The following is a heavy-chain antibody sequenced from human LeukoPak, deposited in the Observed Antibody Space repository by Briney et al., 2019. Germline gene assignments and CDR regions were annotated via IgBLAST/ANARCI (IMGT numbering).Heavy chain of an antibody. CDR1: GFTFSSYS. CDR2: ISSSSSYI. D-gene: IGHD3-10*01. Sequence: GGSLRLSCAASGFTFSSYSMNWVRQAPGKGLEWVSSISSSSSYIYYADSVKGRFTISRDNSKNTLYLQMNSLRAEDTAVYYCAKDEAELLWFGELFSPLDYWGQGTLVTVSS. V-gene: IGHV3-21*04. CDR3: AKDEAELLWFGELFSPLDY. J-gene: IGHJ4*02.